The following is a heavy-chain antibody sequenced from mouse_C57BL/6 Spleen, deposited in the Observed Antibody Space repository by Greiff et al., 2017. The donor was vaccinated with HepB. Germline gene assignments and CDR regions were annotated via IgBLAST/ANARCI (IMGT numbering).Heavy chain of an antibody. CDR1: GFTFSDYG. V-gene: IGHV5-17*01. J-gene: IGHJ3*01. D-gene: IGHD2-4*01. CDR2: ISSGSSTI. CDR3: ARPDYDVFAY. Sequence: EVKLMESGGGLVKPGGSLKLSCAASGFTFSDYGMHWVRQAPEKGLEWVAYISSGSSTIYYADTVKGRFTISRDNAKNTLFLQMTSLRSEDTAMYYCARPDYDVFAYWGQGTLVTVSA.